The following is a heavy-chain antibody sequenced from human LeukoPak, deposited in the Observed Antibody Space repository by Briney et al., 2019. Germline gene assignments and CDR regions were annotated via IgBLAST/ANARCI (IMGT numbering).Heavy chain of an antibody. Sequence: LSLTCGVYGGSFSGYYWSWIRQAPGKGLEWVSYISSSSSTIYYADSVKGRFTISRDNAKNSLYLQMNSLRAEDTAVYYCARDGYYDSSGYVPDAFDIWGQGTMVTVSS. D-gene: IGHD3-22*01. CDR2: ISSSSSTI. J-gene: IGHJ3*02. CDR1: GGSFSGYY. V-gene: IGHV3-11*04. CDR3: ARDGYYDSSGYVPDAFDI.